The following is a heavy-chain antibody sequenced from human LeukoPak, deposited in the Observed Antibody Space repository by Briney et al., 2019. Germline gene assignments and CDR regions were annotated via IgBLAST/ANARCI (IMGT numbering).Heavy chain of an antibody. CDR3: ARDWIAAAGSLSDGMDV. J-gene: IGHJ6*02. Sequence: SETLSLTCTVSGGSISSGGYYWSWIRQHPGKGLEWIVYIYYSGSTYYNPSLKSRVTISVDTSKNQFSLKLSSVTAADTAVYYCARDWIAAAGSLSDGMDVWGQGTTVTVSS. V-gene: IGHV4-31*03. D-gene: IGHD6-13*01. CDR2: IYYSGST. CDR1: GGSISSGGYY.